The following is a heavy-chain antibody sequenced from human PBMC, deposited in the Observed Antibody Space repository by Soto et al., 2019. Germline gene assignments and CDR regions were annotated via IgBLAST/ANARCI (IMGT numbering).Heavy chain of an antibody. J-gene: IGHJ6*02. Sequence: LKISCKGSGYSFTSYWIGWVRQMPGKGLEWMGIIHPGDSDTRYSPSFQGQVTISADKSISTAYLQWSSLKASDTAMYYCARLSGSGSYPYYYGMDVWGQGTTVTVSS. CDR1: GYSFTSYW. CDR2: IHPGDSDT. V-gene: IGHV5-51*01. D-gene: IGHD3-10*01. CDR3: ARLSGSGSYPYYYGMDV.